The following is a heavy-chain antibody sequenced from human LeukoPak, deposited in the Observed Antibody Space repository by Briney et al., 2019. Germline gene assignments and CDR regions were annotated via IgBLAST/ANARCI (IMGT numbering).Heavy chain of an antibody. D-gene: IGHD2-15*01. J-gene: IGHJ6*03. Sequence: KPSETLSLTCAVYGGSFSGYYWSWIRQPPGKGLEWIGEINHSGSTNYNPSLKSRVTISVDTSKNQFSLKLSSVTAADTAVYYCARTVVAATYYYYYMDVWGKGTTVTVSS. V-gene: IGHV4-34*01. CDR1: GGSFSGYY. CDR3: ARTVVAATYYYYYMDV. CDR2: INHSGST.